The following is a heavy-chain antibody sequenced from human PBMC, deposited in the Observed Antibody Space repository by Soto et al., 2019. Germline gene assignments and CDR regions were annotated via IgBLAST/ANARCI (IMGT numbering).Heavy chain of an antibody. CDR3: ARDRGTMILPGADY. V-gene: IGHV3-33*01. Sequence: QVQLVESGGGVVQPGRSLRLSCAASGFTFSSYGMHWVRQAPGKGLEWVAVIWYDGSNKYYADSVKGRFTISRDNSKNTLYLQMNSLRAEDTAVYYCARDRGTMILPGADYWGQGTLVTVSS. CDR1: GFTFSSYG. CDR2: IWYDGSNK. D-gene: IGHD3-22*01. J-gene: IGHJ4*02.